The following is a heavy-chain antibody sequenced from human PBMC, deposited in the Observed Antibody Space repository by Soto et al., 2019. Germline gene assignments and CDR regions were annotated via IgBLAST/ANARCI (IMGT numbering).Heavy chain of an antibody. Sequence: GGSLRLSCAASGFTFSSYVMHWVRQAPGKGLEWVAVIWYDGSNKYYADSVKGRFTISRDNSKNTLYLQMNSLRAEDTAVYYCAREKEYSSSWSYGMDVWGQGTTVTVSS. CDR1: GFTFSSYV. CDR3: AREKEYSSSWSYGMDV. V-gene: IGHV3-33*01. CDR2: IWYDGSNK. J-gene: IGHJ6*02. D-gene: IGHD6-13*01.